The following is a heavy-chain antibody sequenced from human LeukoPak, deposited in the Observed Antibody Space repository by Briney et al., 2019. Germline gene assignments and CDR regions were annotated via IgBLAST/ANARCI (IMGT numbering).Heavy chain of an antibody. CDR2: IRSKANSYAT. D-gene: IGHD3-10*01. Sequence: GGSLRLSCAASGFTFSGSAMHWVRQASGNGPEWVGRIRSKANSYATAYAASVRGRFSISRDDSKNTACLQMNSLKTEDTAVYYCTRPSIGGYAFDIWGQGTMVTVSS. CDR1: GFTFSGSA. J-gene: IGHJ3*02. V-gene: IGHV3-73*01. CDR3: TRPSIGGYAFDI.